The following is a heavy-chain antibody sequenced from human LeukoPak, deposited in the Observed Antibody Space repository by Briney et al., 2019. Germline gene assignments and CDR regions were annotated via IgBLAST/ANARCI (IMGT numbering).Heavy chain of an antibody. J-gene: IGHJ3*02. CDR1: GYSISSGYY. Sequence: PSETLSLTCTVSGYSISSGYYWGWIRQPPGKGLEWIGSIYQSGSTYYNPSLKSRITISVDTSKNQFSLKLSSVTAADTAVYYCACLTTADAFDIWGQGTMVTVSS. D-gene: IGHD3-22*01. CDR2: IYQSGST. CDR3: ACLTTADAFDI. V-gene: IGHV4-38-2*02.